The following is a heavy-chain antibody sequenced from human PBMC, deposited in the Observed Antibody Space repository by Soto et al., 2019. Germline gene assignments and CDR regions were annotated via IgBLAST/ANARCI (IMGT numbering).Heavy chain of an antibody. J-gene: IGHJ6*02. CDR2: INHSGST. CDR3: ARVTGRYSYGMDV. V-gene: IGHV4-34*01. Sequence: QVQLQQWGAGLLKPSETLSLTCAVYGGSFSGYYWSWIRQPPGKGLEWFGEINHSGSTNYNPSLKTRLTITVDTATNQFSLKLGSVTAAATAVDYCARVTGRYSYGMDVWGQGTTVTVSS. CDR1: GGSFSGYY.